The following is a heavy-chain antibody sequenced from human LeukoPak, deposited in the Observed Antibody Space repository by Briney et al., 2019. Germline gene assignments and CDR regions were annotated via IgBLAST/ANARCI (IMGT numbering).Heavy chain of an antibody. Sequence: ASVKVSCKVSGYTLTELSMHWVRQAPGKGLEWMGGFDPEDGETIYAQKFQGRVTMTEDTSTDTAYMELSSLRSEDTAVYYCATDLGLYSSSSVSYWGQGALVIVSS. V-gene: IGHV1-24*01. J-gene: IGHJ4*02. CDR1: GYTLTELS. D-gene: IGHD6-6*01. CDR3: ATDLGLYSSSSVSY. CDR2: FDPEDGET.